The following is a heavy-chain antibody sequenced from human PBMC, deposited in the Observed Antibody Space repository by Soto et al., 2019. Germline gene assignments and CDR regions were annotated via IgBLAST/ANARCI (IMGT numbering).Heavy chain of an antibody. CDR1: GIIFSNSA. Sequence: QMQVVQSGPEVKKPGTSVTVSCKTSGIIFSNSAVQWVRQARGQRLEWLGYIIIAGGGTKYSQNLQGKITITRDMSTNPAYMELSTLRSEDTAIYYCAAELYSGGRCCSFDIWGQGTMITVSS. J-gene: IGHJ3*02. CDR2: IIIAGGGT. CDR3: AAELYSGGRCCSFDI. V-gene: IGHV1-58*01. D-gene: IGHD2-15*01.